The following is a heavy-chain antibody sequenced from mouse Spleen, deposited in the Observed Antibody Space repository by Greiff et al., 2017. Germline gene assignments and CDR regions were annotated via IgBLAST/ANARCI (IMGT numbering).Heavy chain of an antibody. CDR2: IDPSDSYT. D-gene: IGHD2-12*01. V-gene: IGHV1-59*01. CDR1: GYTFTSYW. J-gene: IGHJ2*01. Sequence: VQLQQPGAELVRPGTSVKLSCKASGYTFTSYWMHWVKQRPGQGLEWIGVIDPSDSYTNYNQKFKGKATLTVDTSSSTAYMQLSSLTSEDSAVYYCARRDSYYSYDGYWGQGTTLTVSS. CDR3: ARRDSYYSYDGY.